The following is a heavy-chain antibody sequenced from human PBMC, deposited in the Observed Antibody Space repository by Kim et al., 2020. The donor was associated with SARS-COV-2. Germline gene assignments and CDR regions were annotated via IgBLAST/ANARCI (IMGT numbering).Heavy chain of an antibody. V-gene: IGHV3-30*01. Sequence: ARQGRFTNSRDNSKNTLYLQMNRLRAEDTAVYYCARDRIVVVVAANFDSWGQGTLVTVSS. J-gene: IGHJ4*02. CDR3: ARDRIVVVVAANFDS. D-gene: IGHD2-15*01.